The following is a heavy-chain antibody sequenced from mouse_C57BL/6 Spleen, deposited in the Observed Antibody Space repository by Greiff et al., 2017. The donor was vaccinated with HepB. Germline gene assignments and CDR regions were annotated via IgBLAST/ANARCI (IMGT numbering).Heavy chain of an antibody. J-gene: IGHJ3*01. D-gene: IGHD2-2*01. CDR3: ARERGGYPFAY. Sequence: VQLQQSGAELVRPGTSVKVSCKASGYAFTNYLIEWVKQRPGQGLEWIGVINPGSGGTNYNEKFKGKATLTADKSSSTAYMQLSSLTSEDSAVYCCARERGGYPFAYWGQGTLVTVSA. V-gene: IGHV1-54*01. CDR2: INPGSGGT. CDR1: GYAFTNYL.